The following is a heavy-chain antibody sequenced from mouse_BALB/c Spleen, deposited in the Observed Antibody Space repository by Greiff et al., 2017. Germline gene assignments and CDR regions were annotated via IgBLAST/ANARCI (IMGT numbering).Heavy chain of an antibody. D-gene: IGHD4-1*01. CDR1: GYAFSSYW. V-gene: IGHV1-80*01. CDR3: ARWTGTPY. CDR2: IYPGDGDT. Sequence: QVQLKESGAELVRPGSSVKISCKASGYAFSSYWMNWVKQRPGQGLEWIGQIYPGDGDTNYNGKFKGKATLTADKSSSTAYMQLSSLTSEDSAVYFCARWTGTPYWGQGTLVTVSA. J-gene: IGHJ3*01.